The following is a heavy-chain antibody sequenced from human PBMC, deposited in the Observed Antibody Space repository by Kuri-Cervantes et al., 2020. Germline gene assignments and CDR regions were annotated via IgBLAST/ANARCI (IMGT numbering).Heavy chain of an antibody. V-gene: IGHV3-15*01. CDR1: GFSFSSYG. J-gene: IGHJ4*02. D-gene: IGHD6-19*01. CDR3: TTETSGYSSGWLDY. CDR2: IKSKTDGGTT. Sequence: GESLKISCAASGFSFSSYGMSWVRQAPGKGLEWVGRIKSKTDGGTTDYAAPVKGRFTISRDDSKNTLYLQMNSLKTEDTAVYYCTTETSGYSSGWLDYWGQGTLVTVSS.